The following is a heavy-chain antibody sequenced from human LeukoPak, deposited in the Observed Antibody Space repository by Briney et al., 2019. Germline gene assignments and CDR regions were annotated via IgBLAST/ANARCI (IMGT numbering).Heavy chain of an antibody. Sequence: GGSLRLSCAAFGFTFSSYEMNWVRQAPGKGLEWVSYISSSAGTIYYADSVRGRFTVSRDSAKNSLYLQMDSLRAEDTAVYYCARRKIRDLDYWGQGTLVTVSS. CDR1: GFTFSSYE. J-gene: IGHJ4*02. CDR3: ARRKIRDLDY. D-gene: IGHD1-14*01. V-gene: IGHV3-48*03. CDR2: ISSSAGTI.